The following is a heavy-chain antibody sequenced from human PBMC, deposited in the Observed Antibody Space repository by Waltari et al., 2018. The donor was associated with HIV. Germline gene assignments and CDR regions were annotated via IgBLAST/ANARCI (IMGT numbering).Heavy chain of an antibody. Sequence: QVQLVQSGAEVKKPGSSVKVSCKASGGTFSSYAISWVRQAPGQGLEWMGRIIPILGIANYAQKFQGRVTITADKSTSTAYMELSSLRSEDTAVYYCARERIVLMVYANMGSYGMDVWGQGTTVTVSS. CDR3: ARERIVLMVYANMGSYGMDV. D-gene: IGHD2-8*01. CDR1: GGTFSSYA. CDR2: IIPILGIA. J-gene: IGHJ6*02. V-gene: IGHV1-69*04.